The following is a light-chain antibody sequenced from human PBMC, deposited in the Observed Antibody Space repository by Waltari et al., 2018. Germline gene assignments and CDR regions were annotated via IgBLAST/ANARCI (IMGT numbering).Light chain of an antibody. Sequence: IQMTQSPSSLSASVGDRATITCRASQSISSYLNWYQQKPGKAPKLLIYAASSLQSGVPSRFSGSGSGTDFTLTISSLQPEDFATYYCQQSYSTPWTFGQGTKVEIK. CDR3: QQSYSTPWT. V-gene: IGKV1-39*01. CDR2: AAS. J-gene: IGKJ1*01. CDR1: QSISSY.